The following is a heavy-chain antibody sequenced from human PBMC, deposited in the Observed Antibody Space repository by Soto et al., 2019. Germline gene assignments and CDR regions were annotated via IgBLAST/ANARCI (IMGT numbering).Heavy chain of an antibody. CDR2: IKQDGSER. V-gene: IGHV3-7*04. Sequence: PGGSLRLSCVASGFTFNNYWMSWVRQAPGKGLEWVANIKQDGSERNYVDSVKGRFTISRDNAKNSLYLQMNGLRAEDTAVYYCAGVIWGSTKNAPDYGGQGPLVTVPS. J-gene: IGHJ4*02. D-gene: IGHD3-16*01. CDR3: AGVIWGSTKNAPDY. CDR1: GFTFNNYW.